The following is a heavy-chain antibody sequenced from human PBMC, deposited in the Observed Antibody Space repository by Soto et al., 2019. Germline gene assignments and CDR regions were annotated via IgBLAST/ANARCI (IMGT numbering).Heavy chain of an antibody. CDR1: GGSISSRGYY. V-gene: IGHV4-39*02. CDR2: VYYSGST. Sequence: QLQLRESGPGLVKPSETLSLTCTVSGGSISSRGYYWGWVRQPPGKGLEWIGSVYYSGSTYSNPSLKSRVTLPVATSQHHFPLTLNSVTAADTAVDYGARLMMGAGYWGQGALVTVSS. J-gene: IGHJ4*02. D-gene: IGHD1-26*01. CDR3: ARLMMGAGY.